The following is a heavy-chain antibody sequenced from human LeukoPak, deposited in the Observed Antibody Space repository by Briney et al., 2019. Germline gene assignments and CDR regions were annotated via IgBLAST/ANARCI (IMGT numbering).Heavy chain of an antibody. Sequence: ASVKVSCKASGYTFTSYAMNWVRQAPGQGLEWMGWINTNTGNPTYAQGFTGRFVFSLDTSVSTAYLQISSLKAEDTAVYYCARSVVVGELLYLPWDAFDIWGQGTMVTVSS. J-gene: IGHJ3*02. D-gene: IGHD3-10*01. V-gene: IGHV7-4-1*02. CDR3: ARSVVVGELLYLPWDAFDI. CDR1: GYTFTSYA. CDR2: INTNTGNP.